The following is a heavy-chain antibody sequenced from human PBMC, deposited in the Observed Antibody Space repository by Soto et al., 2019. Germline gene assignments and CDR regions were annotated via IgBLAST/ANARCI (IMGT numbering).Heavy chain of an antibody. CDR2: ISYDGSNK. V-gene: IGHV3-30-3*01. CDR1: GFTFSSNA. Sequence: QVQLVESGGGVVQPGRSLRLSCAASGFTFSSNAMHWVRQAPGKGLEWVAVISYDGSNKYYADSVKGRFTISRDNSKNTLYLQMNSLRAEDTAVYYCAGPGGNSSGLDYWGQGTLVTVSS. CDR3: AGPGGNSSGLDY. D-gene: IGHD3-22*01. J-gene: IGHJ4*02.